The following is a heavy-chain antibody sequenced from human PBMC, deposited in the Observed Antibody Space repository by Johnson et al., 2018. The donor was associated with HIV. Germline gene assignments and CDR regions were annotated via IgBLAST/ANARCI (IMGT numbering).Heavy chain of an antibody. V-gene: IGHV3-30*18. D-gene: IGHD3-16*01. J-gene: IGHJ3*01. CDR2: ISYDGNNK. CDR3: AKPPSMGADAFDV. CDR1: GFTFSSYD. Sequence: QEKLVESGGGVVQPGRSLRVSCGASGFTFSSYDMHWVRQAPGKGLEWVAVISYDGNNKYYADSVKGRFNISRDNSKNTLYLQMNSLRAEDSALYYCAKPPSMGADAFDVWGQGTMVTVSS.